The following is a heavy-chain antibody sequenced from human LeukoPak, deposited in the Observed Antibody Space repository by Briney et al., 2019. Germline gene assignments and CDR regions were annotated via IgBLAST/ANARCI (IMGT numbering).Heavy chain of an antibody. CDR2: INGRGDST. D-gene: IGHD4-17*01. Sequence: GGSLRLSCAASGFTFTSYSMNWVRQAPGKGLEWVSAINGRGDSTFYADSVKGQFTISRDNSKSTVYLQMNSLRTDDTAVYYCAKERQTGDYFTSDFWGQGTLVTVSS. J-gene: IGHJ4*02. CDR3: AKERQTGDYFTSDF. V-gene: IGHV3-23*01. CDR1: GFTFTSYS.